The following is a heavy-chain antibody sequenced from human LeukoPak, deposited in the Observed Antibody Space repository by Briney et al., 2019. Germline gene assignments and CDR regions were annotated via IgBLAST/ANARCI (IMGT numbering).Heavy chain of an antibody. Sequence: KPSETLSLTCAVYGGSFSDYYWSWIRQPPGKGLEWIGEINHSGSTNYNPSLKSRVTISVDTSKNQFSLKLNSVTAADTAVYYCAGLTRDILTGSNNHPLYYFDYWGQGTLVTVSS. CDR2: INHSGST. CDR3: AGLTRDILTGSNNHPLYYFDY. D-gene: IGHD3-9*01. CDR1: GGSFSDYY. J-gene: IGHJ4*02. V-gene: IGHV4-34*01.